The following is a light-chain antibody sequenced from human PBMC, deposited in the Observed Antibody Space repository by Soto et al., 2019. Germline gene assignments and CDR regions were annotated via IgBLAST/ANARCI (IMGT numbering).Light chain of an antibody. J-gene: IGLJ2*01. V-gene: IGLV1-40*01. CDR3: QSYDSSLSGSGVV. CDR2: GNS. Sequence: QSVLTQPPSVSGAPGQRVTISCTGSSSNIGAGYDVHWYQQLPGTAPKLLIYGNSNRPSGVPDRFSGSKSGTSASLPITGLQAEDEADYYCQSYDSSLSGSGVVFGGGTQLTVL. CDR1: SSNIGAGYD.